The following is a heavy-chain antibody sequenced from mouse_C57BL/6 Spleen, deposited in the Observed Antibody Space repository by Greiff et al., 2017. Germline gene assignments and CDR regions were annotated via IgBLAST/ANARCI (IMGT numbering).Heavy chain of an antibody. CDR1: GYTFTSYW. Sequence: QVQLQQPGAELVRPGSSVKLSCKASGYTFTSYWMDWVKQRPGQGLEWIGNIYPSDSETHYNQKFTDKATLTVDKSSSTAYMQLSSLTSEDSAVYYCARGDYAYAMDYWGQGTSVTVSS. D-gene: IGHD2-4*01. J-gene: IGHJ4*01. CDR3: ARGDYAYAMDY. CDR2: IYPSDSET. V-gene: IGHV1-61*01.